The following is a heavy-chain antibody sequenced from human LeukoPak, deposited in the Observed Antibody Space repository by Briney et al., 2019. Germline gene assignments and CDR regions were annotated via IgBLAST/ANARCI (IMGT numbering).Heavy chain of an antibody. J-gene: IGHJ6*03. Sequence: PGGSLRLSCAASGFTFSSYAMHCVRQAPGKGLEWVAVISYDGSNKYYADSVKGRFTISRDNSKNALYLQMNSLRAEDTAVYYCAKSPMDVWGKGTTVTVSS. CDR2: ISYDGSNK. V-gene: IGHV3-30*04. CDR3: AKSPMDV. CDR1: GFTFSSYA.